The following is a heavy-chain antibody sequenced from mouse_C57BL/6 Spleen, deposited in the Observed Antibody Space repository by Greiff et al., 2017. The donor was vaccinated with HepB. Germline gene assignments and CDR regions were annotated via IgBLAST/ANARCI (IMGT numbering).Heavy chain of an antibody. V-gene: IGHV14-2*01. CDR2: IDPEDGET. J-gene: IGHJ3*01. D-gene: IGHD1-1*01. CDR3: ARADYYGSSPWFAY. Sequence: EVQLLQSGAELVKPGASVKLSCTASGFNIKDYYMHWVKQRTEQGLEWIGRIDPEDGETKYAPKVQGKATITADTSSNTAYLQLSSLTSEDTAAYYCARADYYGSSPWFAYWGQGTLVTVSA. CDR1: GFNIKDYY.